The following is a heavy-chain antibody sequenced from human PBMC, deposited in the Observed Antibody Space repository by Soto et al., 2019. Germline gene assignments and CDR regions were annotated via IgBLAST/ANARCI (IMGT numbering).Heavy chain of an antibody. Sequence: GGSLRLSCAASGFTFSSYAMHWVRQAPGKGLEWVAVISYDGSNKYYADSVKGRFTISRDNSKNTLYLQMNSLRAGDTAVYYCARENCDSNAFDIWGQGTMVTVSS. CDR3: ARENCDSNAFDI. D-gene: IGHD3-22*01. J-gene: IGHJ3*02. CDR2: ISYDGSNK. V-gene: IGHV3-30-3*01. CDR1: GFTFSSYA.